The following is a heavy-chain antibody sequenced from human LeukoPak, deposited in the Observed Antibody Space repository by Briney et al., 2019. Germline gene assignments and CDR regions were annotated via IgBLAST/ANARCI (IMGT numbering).Heavy chain of an antibody. Sequence: ASVKVSCKASGYTFTGYYMHWVRQAPGQALEWMGWINPNSGGTNYAQKFQGRVTMTRDTSISTAYMELNRLRSDDTVVYYCARVNQWLVQGGFDYWGQGTLVTVSS. CDR2: INPNSGGT. J-gene: IGHJ4*02. CDR1: GYTFTGYY. V-gene: IGHV1-2*02. CDR3: ARVNQWLVQGGFDY. D-gene: IGHD6-19*01.